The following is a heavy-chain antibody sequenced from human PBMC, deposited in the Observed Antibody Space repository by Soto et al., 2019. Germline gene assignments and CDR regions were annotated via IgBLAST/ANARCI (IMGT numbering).Heavy chain of an antibody. Sequence: ASVKVSCKASGYTFTSYAMHWVRQAPGQRLEWMGWINAGNGNTKYSQKFQGRVTITRDTSASTAYMELSSLRSEDTAVYYCARAPYCSGGSCYPPFDYWGQGTLVTVSS. D-gene: IGHD2-15*01. CDR1: GYTFTSYA. CDR3: ARAPYCSGGSCYPPFDY. J-gene: IGHJ4*02. CDR2: INAGNGNT. V-gene: IGHV1-3*01.